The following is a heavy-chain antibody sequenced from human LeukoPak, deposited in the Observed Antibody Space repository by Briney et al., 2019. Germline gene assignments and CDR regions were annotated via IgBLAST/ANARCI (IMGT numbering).Heavy chain of an antibody. V-gene: IGHV4-61*01. CDR3: ARFKSSGWYYLDY. D-gene: IGHD6-19*01. CDR2: IYHTGAT. CDR1: GGSVSSNTYH. Sequence: SSETLSLTCSVSGGSVSSNTYHWSWIRQPPGKGLEWIGYIYHTGATNYNPSLKSRVTISLDTSKNQFSLKLSSVTAADTAVYFCARFKSSGWYYLDYWGQGTLVTVSS. J-gene: IGHJ4*02.